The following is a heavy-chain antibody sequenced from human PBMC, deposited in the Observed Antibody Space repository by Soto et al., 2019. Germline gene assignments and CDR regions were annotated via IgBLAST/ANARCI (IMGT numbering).Heavy chain of an antibody. Sequence: AETLSLTCTVSGGSSSSSSYYWGWIRQPPGKGLEWIGSIYYSGSTYYNPSLKSRVTISVDTSKNQFSLKLSSVTAADTAVYYCARPRGVGATPHYFDYWGQGTLVTVSS. D-gene: IGHD1-26*01. CDR1: GGSSSSSSYY. CDR3: ARPRGVGATPHYFDY. J-gene: IGHJ4*02. V-gene: IGHV4-39*01. CDR2: IYYSGST.